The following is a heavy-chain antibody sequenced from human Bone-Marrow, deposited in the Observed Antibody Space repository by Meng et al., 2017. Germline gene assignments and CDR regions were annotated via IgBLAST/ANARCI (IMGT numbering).Heavy chain of an antibody. V-gene: IGHV3-23*01. Sequence: GGSLRLSCAASGFTFSYYAMSWVRQAPGKGLEWVSSISASGGSTYYADSVKGRFTISSDDSECTLYLQMKGLRAEDTAVSYCATPRRVGFYYDSWGQVTLVTVSS. CDR1: GFTFSYYA. J-gene: IGHJ4*02. D-gene: IGHD1-26*01. CDR3: ATPRRVGFYYDS. CDR2: ISASGGST.